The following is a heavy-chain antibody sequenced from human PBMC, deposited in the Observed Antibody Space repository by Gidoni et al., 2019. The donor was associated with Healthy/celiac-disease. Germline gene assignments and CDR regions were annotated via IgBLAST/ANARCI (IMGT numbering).Heavy chain of an antibody. CDR2: INHSGST. D-gene: IGHD2-2*01. CDR3: ARGRWYCSSTSCYHYYYYYMDV. V-gene: IGHV4-34*01. Sequence: QVQLQQWGAGLLKPSETLSLTCAVYGGSFSGDYGSGIRQPPGKGLEWSGEINHSGSTNSTPSLTSRVTISVDTSKNQFSLKLSSVTAADTAVYYCARGRWYCSSTSCYHYYYYYMDVWGKGTTVTVSS. J-gene: IGHJ6*03. CDR1: GGSFSGDY.